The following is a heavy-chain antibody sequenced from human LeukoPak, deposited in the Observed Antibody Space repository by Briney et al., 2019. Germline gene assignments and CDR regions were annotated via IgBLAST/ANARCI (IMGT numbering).Heavy chain of an antibody. CDR1: GGTFSSYT. Sequence: ASVKVSCKASGGTFSSYTISWVRQAPGQGLEWMGRIIPILGIANYAQKFQGRVTITADESTSTAYMELSSLRSEDTAVYYCARDSDSSGYFDYWGQGTLVTVSS. CDR2: IIPILGIA. J-gene: IGHJ4*02. CDR3: ARDSDSSGYFDY. D-gene: IGHD3-22*01. V-gene: IGHV1-69*04.